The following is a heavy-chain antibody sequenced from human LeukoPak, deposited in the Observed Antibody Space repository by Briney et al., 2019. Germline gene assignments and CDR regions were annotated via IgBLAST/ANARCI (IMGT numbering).Heavy chain of an antibody. CDR2: ISSDGDDK. CDR1: GVTFSSYG. V-gene: IGHV3-30*18. D-gene: IGHD2-15*01. J-gene: IGHJ6*02. Sequence: GGSLRLSCAASGVTFSSYGMHWVRQAPGKGLEWVALISSDGDDKLYGDTVKGRFTISRDDSKSTLYLQMNSLRAEDTAAYYCAKDLGIVVVVAAPGGMDVWGQGTTVTVSS. CDR3: AKDLGIVVVVAAPGGMDV.